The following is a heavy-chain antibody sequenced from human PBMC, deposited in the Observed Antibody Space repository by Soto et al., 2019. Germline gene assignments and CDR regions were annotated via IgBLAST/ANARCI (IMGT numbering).Heavy chain of an antibody. J-gene: IGHJ4*02. CDR2: ISISSSTI. D-gene: IGHD3-22*01. CDR3: ARGYYYDSSGYYTLLDY. Sequence: GGSLRLSCAASGFTFSTYTMNWVRQAPGKGLGWVSDISISSSTIYYADSVKGRFTISRDNAKNSLYLQMNGLRDEDTAVYYCARGYYYDSSGYYTLLDYWGRGTLVTVSS. CDR1: GFTFSTYT. V-gene: IGHV3-48*02.